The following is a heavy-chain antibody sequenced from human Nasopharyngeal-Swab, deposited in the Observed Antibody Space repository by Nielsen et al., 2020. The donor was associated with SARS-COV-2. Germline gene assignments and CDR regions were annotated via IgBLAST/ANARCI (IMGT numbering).Heavy chain of an antibody. D-gene: IGHD4-17*01. Sequence: SQTLSLTCAISGDSVSSSSAAWNWIRQSPSRGLEWLGRTHYRSKWYNDYAVSVKSRITINPDTSKNQFSLHLNSVTPEDTAVYYCARARGAYGDYYYYYYTDVWGQGTTVTVSS. V-gene: IGHV6-1*01. J-gene: IGHJ6*03. CDR3: ARARGAYGDYYYYYYTDV. CDR2: THYRSKWYN. CDR1: GDSVSSSSAA.